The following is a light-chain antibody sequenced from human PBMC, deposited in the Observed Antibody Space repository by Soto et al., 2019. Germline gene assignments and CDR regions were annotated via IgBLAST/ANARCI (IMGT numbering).Light chain of an antibody. J-gene: IGKJ4*01. CDR1: QGINNY. Sequence: DIPMTQSPSSLSASVGDRVTITCRASQGINNYLAWYQQKPGKVPKLLIYDASTLHSGVPSRFSASGSGTAFTLTISSLQPEDIETYYCQKYNSAPLTFGGGTKVEIK. CDR2: DAS. V-gene: IGKV1-27*01. CDR3: QKYNSAPLT.